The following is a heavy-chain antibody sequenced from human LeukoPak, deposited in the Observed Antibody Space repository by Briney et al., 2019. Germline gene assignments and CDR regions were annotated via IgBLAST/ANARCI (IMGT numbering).Heavy chain of an antibody. CDR2: IYYSWST. CDR1: GRSISSSSYY. J-gene: IGHJ4*02. CDR3: ASGYSGYDSTAFDY. V-gene: IGHV4-39*01. Sequence: SETLSLTCTVSGRSISSSSYYWGWLRQPPGKGLEWIGSIYYSWSTYYNPSLKSRVTISVDTSKNQFSLKLSSVTAADTAVYYCASGYSGYDSTAFDYWGQGTLVTVSS. D-gene: IGHD5-12*01.